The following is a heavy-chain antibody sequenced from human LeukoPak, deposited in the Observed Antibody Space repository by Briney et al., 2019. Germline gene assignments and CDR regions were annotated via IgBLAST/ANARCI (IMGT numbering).Heavy chain of an antibody. CDR2: ISAYNGNT. CDR3: ASYIAVAGIGDAFDI. Sequence: GASVKVSCKASGYTFTSYGISWVRQAPGQGLEWMGWISAYNGNTNYAQKLQGRVTMTTDTSTSTAYMELRSLRSDDTAVYYCASYIAVAGIGDAFDIWGQGTMVTVSS. J-gene: IGHJ3*02. V-gene: IGHV1-18*01. D-gene: IGHD6-19*01. CDR1: GYTFTSYG.